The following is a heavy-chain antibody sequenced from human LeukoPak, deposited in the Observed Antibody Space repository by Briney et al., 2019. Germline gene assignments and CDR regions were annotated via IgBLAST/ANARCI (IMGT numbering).Heavy chain of an antibody. J-gene: IGHJ4*02. CDR1: GFSLSTSGVG. V-gene: IGHV2-5*01. Sequence: SGPALVKPTQTLTLTCTFSGFSLSTSGVGVGWIRQPPGKALEWLALIYWNDDKRYSPSLKSRLTITKDTSKNQVVLTMTNMDPVDTATYYCAHIIPEDYYDSSGLDYWGQGTLVTVSS. CDR2: IYWNDDK. D-gene: IGHD3-22*01. CDR3: AHIIPEDYYDSSGLDY.